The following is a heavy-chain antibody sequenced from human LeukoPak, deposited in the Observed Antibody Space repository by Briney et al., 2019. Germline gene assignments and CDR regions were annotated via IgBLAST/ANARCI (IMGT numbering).Heavy chain of an antibody. CDR1: GGSISSYY. V-gene: IGHV4-59*01. Sequence: SETLSLTCTVSGGSISSYYWSWTRQPPGKGLEWIGYIYYSGSTNYNPSLKSRVTISVDTSKNQFSLKLSSVTAADTAVYYCARVRSNDYMFDYWGQGTLVTVSS. D-gene: IGHD4/OR15-4a*01. CDR2: IYYSGST. J-gene: IGHJ4*02. CDR3: ARVRSNDYMFDY.